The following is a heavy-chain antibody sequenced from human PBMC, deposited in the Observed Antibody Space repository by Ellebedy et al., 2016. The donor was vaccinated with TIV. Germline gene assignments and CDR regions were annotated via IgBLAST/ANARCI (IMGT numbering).Heavy chain of an antibody. V-gene: IGHV4-4*07. D-gene: IGHD1-26*01. CDR2: IYTSGST. J-gene: IGHJ3*02. CDR1: GGSISSYY. CDR3: ARGDPPLIVGATGAFDI. Sequence: SETLSLXXTVSGGSISSYYWSWIRQPAGKGLEWIGRIYTSGSTNYNPSLKSRVTMSVDTSKNQFSLKLSSVTAADTAVYYCARGDPPLIVGATGAFDIWGQGTMVTVSS.